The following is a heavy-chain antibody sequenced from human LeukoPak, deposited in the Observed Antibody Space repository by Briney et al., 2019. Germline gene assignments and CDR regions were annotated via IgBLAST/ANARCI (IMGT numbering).Heavy chain of an antibody. D-gene: IGHD2-2*01. CDR2: ISGGGLST. CDR1: GFTFSSYA. CDR3: AKDLLGYCSSTSCQSSNFDY. J-gene: IGHJ4*02. V-gene: IGHV3-23*01. Sequence: GGSLRLSCAASGFTFSSYAMSWVRQAPGKGLEWVSTISGGGLSTYYADSVKGRFTISRDNSKNTLYLQMNSLRAEDTAVYYCAKDLLGYCSSTSCQSSNFDYWGQGTLVTVSS.